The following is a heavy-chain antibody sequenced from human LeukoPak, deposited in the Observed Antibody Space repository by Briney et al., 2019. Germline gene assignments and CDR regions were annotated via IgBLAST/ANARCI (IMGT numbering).Heavy chain of an antibody. CDR3: ARAPPGRFGELWGYYYMDV. Sequence: PGGSLRLSYAASGFTFSSYSMNWVRQAPGKGLEWVSSISSSSSYIYYADSVKGRFTISRDNAKNSLYLQMNSLRAEDTAVYYCARAPPGRFGELWGYYYMDVWGKGTTVTVSS. CDR1: GFTFSSYS. J-gene: IGHJ6*03. CDR2: ISSSSSYI. V-gene: IGHV3-21*01. D-gene: IGHD3-10*01.